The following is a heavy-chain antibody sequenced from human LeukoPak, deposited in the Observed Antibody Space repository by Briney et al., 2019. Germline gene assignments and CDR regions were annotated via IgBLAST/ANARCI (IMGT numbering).Heavy chain of an antibody. CDR3: AKSSSGSYYFDY. CDR1: GFTFSNSA. D-gene: IGHD6-19*01. Sequence: GGSLRLSCAASGFTFSNSAMNWVRQAPGRGLEWVSVIGASDGGTYYAVSVKGRFTISRDNSKNTLYLQMNSLRAEDTAVYYCAKSSSGSYYFDYWGQGTLVTVSS. CDR2: IGASDGGT. V-gene: IGHV3-23*01. J-gene: IGHJ4*02.